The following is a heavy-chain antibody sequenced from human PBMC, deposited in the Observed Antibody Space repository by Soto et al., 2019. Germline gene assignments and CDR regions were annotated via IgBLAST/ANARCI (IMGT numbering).Heavy chain of an antibody. Sequence: EVQLVESGGGLVKPGGSLRLSCAASGFTFSSYSMNWVRQAPGKGLEWVSSISSSSSYIYYADSVKGRFTISRDNAKNSLYLQMNSLRAEDTAVYYCAREGGDILTGSPIGYFQHWGQGTLVTVSS. CDR2: ISSSSSYI. J-gene: IGHJ1*01. V-gene: IGHV3-21*01. CDR3: AREGGDILTGSPIGYFQH. D-gene: IGHD3-9*01. CDR1: GFTFSSYS.